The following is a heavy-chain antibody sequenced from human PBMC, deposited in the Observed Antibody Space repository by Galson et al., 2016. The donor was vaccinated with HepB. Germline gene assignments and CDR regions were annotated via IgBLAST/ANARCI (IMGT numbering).Heavy chain of an antibody. CDR2: INVGNGNT. CDR3: AREHDIWTSYAFDI. V-gene: IGHV1/OR15-3*02. CDR1: GYTFTDYY. J-gene: IGHJ3*02. D-gene: IGHD3/OR15-3a*01. Sequence: SVKVSCKASGYTFTDYYMHWVRQAPGQGLEWMGWINVGNGNTKYSEKFQGRVTITRDTSASTVYMELSSLRSEDTAVYYCAREHDIWTSYAFDIWGQGTMITVSS.